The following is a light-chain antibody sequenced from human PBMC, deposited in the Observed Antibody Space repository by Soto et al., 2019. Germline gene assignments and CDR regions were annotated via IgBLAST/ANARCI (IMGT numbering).Light chain of an antibody. V-gene: IGKV1-39*01. CDR3: QQSYSSPRT. CDR2: AAS. CDR1: QSISAY. Sequence: DLQMTQSPSSLSASVGDRVTITCRASQSISAYLNWYQQKPGKAPKVLIYAASSLRSEVPSRFSGSGSGTDFTLTISSLQPEDFATYFCQQSYSSPRTFGQGTKVEIK. J-gene: IGKJ1*01.